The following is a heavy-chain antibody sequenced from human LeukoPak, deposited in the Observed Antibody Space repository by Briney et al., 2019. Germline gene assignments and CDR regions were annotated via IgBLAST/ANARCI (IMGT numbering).Heavy chain of an antibody. J-gene: IGHJ5*02. CDR3: ARGLVVTHGIDP. CDR1: GGSISSGDYY. Sequence: KASQTLSLTCTVSGGSISSGDYYWSWIRQHPGKGLEWIGYIYYSGSTYYNPSLKSRVTISVDTSKNQFSLKLSSVTAADTAVYYCARGLVVTHGIDPWGQGTLVTVSS. D-gene: IGHD3-22*01. V-gene: IGHV4-31*03. CDR2: IYYSGST.